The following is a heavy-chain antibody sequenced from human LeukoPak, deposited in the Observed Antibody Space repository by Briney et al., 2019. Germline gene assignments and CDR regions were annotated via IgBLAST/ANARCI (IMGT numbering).Heavy chain of an antibody. CDR3: ARHMVRGVIIFVMRGWFDP. CDR2: IYHSGRT. V-gene: IGHV4-38-2*02. Sequence: SETLSLTCTVSGYSFSGIYYWGWIRQPPRKGLEGIGNIYHSGRTYYNPPLKSRVTISVDTSKNQFSLKLSSVTAADTAVYYCARHMVRGVIIFVMRGWFDPWGQGTLVTVSS. CDR1: GYSFSGIYY. D-gene: IGHD3-10*01. J-gene: IGHJ5*02.